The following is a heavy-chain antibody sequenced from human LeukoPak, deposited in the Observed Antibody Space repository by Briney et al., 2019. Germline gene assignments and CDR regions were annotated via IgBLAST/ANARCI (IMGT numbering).Heavy chain of an antibody. CDR1: GFTFSSYA. CDR2: ISYDGSNK. Sequence: PGGSLRLSCAASGFTFSSYAMHWVRQAPGKGLEWVAVISYDGSNKYYADSVKGRFTISRDNAKNTVYLQMNGLRAEDTAVYYCAGYGGNSFWGQGTLVTVSS. V-gene: IGHV3-30*14. J-gene: IGHJ4*02. CDR3: AGYGGNSF. D-gene: IGHD4-23*01.